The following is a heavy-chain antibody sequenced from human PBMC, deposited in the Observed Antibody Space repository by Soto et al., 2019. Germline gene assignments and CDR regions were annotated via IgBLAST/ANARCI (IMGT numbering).Heavy chain of an antibody. CDR1: GGSISSGGYY. Sequence: QVQLQESGPGLVKPSQTLSLTCTVSGGSISSGGYYWSWIRQHPGKGLEWIGYIYYSGSNYYNPSLTIRVTISVDTTKNQYALKLSSVTAADTAVYYCARETALSGSGSYWFDYRGQGTLVTVSS. CDR2: IYYSGSN. D-gene: IGHD3-10*01. J-gene: IGHJ4*02. V-gene: IGHV4-31*03. CDR3: ARETALSGSGSYWFDY.